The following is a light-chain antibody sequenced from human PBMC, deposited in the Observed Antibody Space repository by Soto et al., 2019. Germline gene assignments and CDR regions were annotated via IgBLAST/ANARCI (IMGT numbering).Light chain of an antibody. V-gene: IGLV1-44*01. CDR1: SSNIGRYS. J-gene: IGLJ3*02. CDR2: NKN. CDR3: ASWDDSLRNWV. Sequence: QAVVTQPPSASGTPGQRVTISCSGSSSNIGRYSVSWYQQPPGAAPKLLIYNKNQRPSGVPDRFSGSQSGTSASLAISGLQSEDEADYYCASWDDSLRNWVLGGGTKVTVL.